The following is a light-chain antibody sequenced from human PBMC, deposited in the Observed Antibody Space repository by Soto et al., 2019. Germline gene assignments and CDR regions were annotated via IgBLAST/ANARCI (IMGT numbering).Light chain of an antibody. V-gene: IGKV3-20*01. CDR2: GAS. CDR3: QQYGSSPRT. CDR1: QSVSSSY. J-gene: IGKJ1*01. Sequence: DIVLTQSPGTLSLSPGERATLSCRASQSVSSSYLAWYQQKPGQAPRLLIYGASSRATGIPDRFSGSGSGTDFTLTISTLEPEDFAVYYCQQYGSSPRTFGQGTKVEIK.